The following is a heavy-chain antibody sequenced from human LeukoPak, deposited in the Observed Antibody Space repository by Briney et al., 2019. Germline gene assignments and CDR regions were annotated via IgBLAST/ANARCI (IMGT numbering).Heavy chain of an antibody. Sequence: GGSLRLSCPASGFIFSTYWMSWVRLAPGKGLEWVANINQDGSETFYVDSVKGRFTISRDNGKNSMFVQMDSLRAEDTAVYYCVRGFDGYFGFDLWGQGTMVTVSS. D-gene: IGHD5-24*01. V-gene: IGHV3-7*05. J-gene: IGHJ3*01. CDR2: INQDGSET. CDR1: GFIFSTYW. CDR3: VRGFDGYFGFDL.